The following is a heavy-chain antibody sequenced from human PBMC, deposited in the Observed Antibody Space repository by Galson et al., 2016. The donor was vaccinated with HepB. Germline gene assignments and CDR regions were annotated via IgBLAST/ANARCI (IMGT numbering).Heavy chain of an antibody. Sequence: SETLSLTCTVSGGSTSTYYWSWIRQPPGKGLEYIGYIYYNGDTNYNPSLKSRVSISIDTSKNQFSLRLSSVTAADTAVYYCTRDYIGHDEWGQGTLVIVSS. CDR3: TRDYIGHDE. V-gene: IGHV4-59*01. CDR2: IYYNGDT. CDR1: GGSTSTYY. D-gene: IGHD3-10*01. J-gene: IGHJ4*02.